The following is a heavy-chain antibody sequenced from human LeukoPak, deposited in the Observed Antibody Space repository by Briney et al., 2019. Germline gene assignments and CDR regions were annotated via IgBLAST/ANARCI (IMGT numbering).Heavy chain of an antibody. V-gene: IGHV1-2*02. Sequence: GASVKVSCKASGYTFTSYYMHWVRQAPGQGLEWMGWINPNSGGTNYAQKFQARVTMTRDTSISTAYMELSSLRSDDTAVYYCTRDFWSVAGAGPGFDPWGQGTLVIVSS. J-gene: IGHJ5*02. CDR3: TRDFWSVAGAGPGFDP. CDR2: INPNSGGT. D-gene: IGHD6-13*01. CDR1: GYTFTSYY.